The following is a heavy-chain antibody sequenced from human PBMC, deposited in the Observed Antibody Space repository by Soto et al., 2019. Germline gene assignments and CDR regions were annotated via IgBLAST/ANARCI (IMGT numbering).Heavy chain of an antibody. CDR1: GFTVSSNY. Sequence: EVQLVESGGGLVQPGGSLRLSCAASGFTVSSNYMSWVRQAPGKGLEWDSVVYSGGSTYYADSVKGRFTISRDNSKNTLYVQMNSLRAEDTAVYYGARGTNSGSDVPDYWGQGTLVTVSS. J-gene: IGHJ4*02. CDR2: VYSGGST. D-gene: IGHD1-26*01. V-gene: IGHV3-66*01. CDR3: ARGTNSGSDVPDY.